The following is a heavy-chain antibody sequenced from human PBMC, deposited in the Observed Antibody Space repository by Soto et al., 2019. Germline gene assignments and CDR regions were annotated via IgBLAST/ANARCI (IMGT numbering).Heavy chain of an antibody. CDR2: INHSGST. J-gene: IGHJ4*02. V-gene: IGHV4-34*01. Sequence: SETLSLTCAVYGGSFSGYYWSWIRQPPGKGLEWIGEINHSGSTNYNPSLKSRVTISVDTSKNQFSLKLSSVTAADTAVYYCARANYGDYLLFDYSGQGTLVTVSS. CDR3: ARANYGDYLLFDY. CDR1: GGSFSGYY. D-gene: IGHD4-17*01.